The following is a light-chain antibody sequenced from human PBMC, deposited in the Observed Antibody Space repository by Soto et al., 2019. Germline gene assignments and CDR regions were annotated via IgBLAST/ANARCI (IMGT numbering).Light chain of an antibody. CDR3: QQYSDWPPT. V-gene: IGKV3-15*01. Sequence: EIVMTQSPATLSVSPGERATLSCGASQSISRYLAWYQQKPGQVPRLLIYGASTRATDIPASLSGSGSGTDFTLTISSLQSEDSAVYYCQQYSDWPPTFGQGTKVEIK. CDR2: GAS. J-gene: IGKJ1*01. CDR1: QSISRY.